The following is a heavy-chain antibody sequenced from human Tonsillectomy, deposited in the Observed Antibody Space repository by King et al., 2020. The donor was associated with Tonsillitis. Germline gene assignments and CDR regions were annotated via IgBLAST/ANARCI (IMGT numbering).Heavy chain of an antibody. CDR3: ARRLVIPADLYSYYGLDV. CDR2: IKEDGSEK. Sequence: VQLVESAGRLVQPGGSLRLSCAASGFTFSSYCMSWVRQAPGKGLEWVANIKEDGSEKYSVDSVKGRFIISRDNAKNSLFLEMNSLRAEDTAVYYCARRLVIPADLYSYYGLDVWGQGTTVTVSS. D-gene: IGHD2-2*01. J-gene: IGHJ6*02. CDR1: GFTFSSYC. V-gene: IGHV3-7*03.